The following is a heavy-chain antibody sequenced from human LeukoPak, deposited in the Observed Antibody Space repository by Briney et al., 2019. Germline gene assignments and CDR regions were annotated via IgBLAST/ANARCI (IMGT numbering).Heavy chain of an antibody. CDR1: GFTFSSYW. V-gene: IGHV3-7*01. CDR3: ARDLGVQLWFSYFDY. Sequence: GGSLRLSCAASGFTFSSYWMSWVRQAPGKGLEWVANIKQDGSEKYYVDSVKGRLTISRDNAKNSLYLQMNSLRAEDTAVYYCARDLGVQLWFSYFDYWGQGTLVTVSS. CDR2: IKQDGSEK. J-gene: IGHJ4*02. D-gene: IGHD5-18*01.